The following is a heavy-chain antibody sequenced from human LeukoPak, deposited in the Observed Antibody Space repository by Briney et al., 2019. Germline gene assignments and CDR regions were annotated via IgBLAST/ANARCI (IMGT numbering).Heavy chain of an antibody. CDR1: GYPISSGYF. V-gene: IGHV4-38-2*01. J-gene: IGHJ5*02. Sequence: SETLSLTCAVSGYPISSGYFWGWIRQPPGKGLEWIGNIYHSGSTAYNPSLKSRVTISVDTSKNQFSLKLRSVTATDTAVYYCARAPEGMSANSFDPWGQGTLVTVSS. D-gene: IGHD6-13*01. CDR2: IYHSGST. CDR3: ARAPEGMSANSFDP.